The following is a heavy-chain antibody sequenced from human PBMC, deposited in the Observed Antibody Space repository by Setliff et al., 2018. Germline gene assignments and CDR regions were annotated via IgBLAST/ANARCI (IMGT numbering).Heavy chain of an antibody. J-gene: IGHJ4*02. CDR1: GSAFITFG. CDR2: ISLVYGIA. CDR3: VRGPGPSVVVAIPFDH. Sequence: ASVKVSCQTSGSAFITFGMSWVRQAPGQGLEWMGWISLVYGIANYARKFQGRVTMTADTSTTTAYLELTSLRYDDTAVYYCVRGPGPSVVVAIPFDHWGQGSLGTSPQ. D-gene: IGHD3-22*01. V-gene: IGHV1-18*01.